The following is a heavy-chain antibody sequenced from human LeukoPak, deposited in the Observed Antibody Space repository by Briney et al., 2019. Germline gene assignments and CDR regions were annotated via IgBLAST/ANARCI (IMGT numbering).Heavy chain of an antibody. D-gene: IGHD3-22*01. J-gene: IGHJ3*02. CDR1: GFAFGDYA. V-gene: IGHV4-59*01. CDR3: ARDTYYYDNGDFIDAFDI. CDR2: TNYSGRT. Sequence: LRLSCSASGFAFGDYAMIWFRQAPGKGLEWIGYTNYSGRTNANSSLKSRVAISVDTSKNQFSLRLSSVTAADTAVYYCARDTYYYDNGDFIDAFDIWGRGTMVTVSS.